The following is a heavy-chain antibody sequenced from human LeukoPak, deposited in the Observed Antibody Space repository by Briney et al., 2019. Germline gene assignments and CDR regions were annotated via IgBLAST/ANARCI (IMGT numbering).Heavy chain of an antibody. CDR2: IYHSGST. Sequence: PSETLSLTCAVYGGSFSGYYWGWIRQPPGKGLEWIGSIYHSGSTYYNPSLKSRVTISVDTSKNQFSLKLSSVTAADTAVYYCARRDYHSRYDFWSGSYPPALQFDYWGQGTLVTVSS. D-gene: IGHD3-3*01. CDR1: GGSFSGYY. J-gene: IGHJ4*02. V-gene: IGHV4-34*01. CDR3: ARRDYHSRYDFWSGSYPPALQFDY.